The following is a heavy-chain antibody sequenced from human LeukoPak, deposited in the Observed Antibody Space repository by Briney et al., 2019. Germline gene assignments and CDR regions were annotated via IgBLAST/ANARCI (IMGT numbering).Heavy chain of an antibody. D-gene: IGHD4-11*01. J-gene: IGHJ4*02. CDR2: ISSSGTI. CDR1: GFTVSSNY. V-gene: IGHV3-69-1*01. Sequence: GGSLRLSCAASGFTVSSNYMSWVRQAPGKGLEWISYISSSGTIYYVDSVKGRFTISRDNAKNSLYLQMNSLRAEDTAVYYCAREWPRADYIFDYWGQGTLVTVSS. CDR3: AREWPRADYIFDY.